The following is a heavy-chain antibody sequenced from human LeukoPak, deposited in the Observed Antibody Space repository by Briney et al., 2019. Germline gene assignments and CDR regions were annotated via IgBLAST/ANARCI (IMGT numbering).Heavy chain of an antibody. CDR3: SRVAEATTMVSPDYFDY. CDR1: GYTFTSYD. J-gene: IGHJ4*01. D-gene: IGHD4-23*01. Sequence: ASVKVSCKASGYTFTSYDINWVRQATGQGLEWMGWINPASGGTTYAQKFQGRVTMTRDTSISTAYMDLSSLRSDDTAVYYCSRVAEATTMVSPDYFDYWGPGTLVTVSS. CDR2: INPASGGT. V-gene: IGHV1-2*02.